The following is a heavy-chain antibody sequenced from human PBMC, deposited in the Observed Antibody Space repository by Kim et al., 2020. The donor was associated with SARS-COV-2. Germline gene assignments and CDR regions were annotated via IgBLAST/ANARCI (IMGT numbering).Heavy chain of an antibody. CDR3: AKEGGYYYDSSGYYNDY. V-gene: IGHV3-30*02. Sequence: VKDRFTISRDNSKNTLYLHMNSLRAEDTAVYYCAKEGGYYYDSSGYYNDYWGQGTLVTVSS. J-gene: IGHJ4*02. D-gene: IGHD3-22*01.